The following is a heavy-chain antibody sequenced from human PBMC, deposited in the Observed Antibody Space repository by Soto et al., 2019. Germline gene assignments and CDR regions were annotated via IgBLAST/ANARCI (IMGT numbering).Heavy chain of an antibody. CDR1: GHSISNIDSF. D-gene: IGHD6-13*01. CDR3: VRDVGIAASGTSGDDYFYGIAV. CDR2: ISNFGTT. Sequence: RLEESGPGLVKPAQTLSLSCNVTGHSISNIDSFWTWIRQPPGKGLEWLGYISNFGTTNYKPSLKSRLTISLDRSKNQISLELTSVTAADTAVYYCVRDVGIAASGTSGDDYFYGIAVWGQGTTVIVSS. V-gene: IGHV4-30-4*08. J-gene: IGHJ6*02.